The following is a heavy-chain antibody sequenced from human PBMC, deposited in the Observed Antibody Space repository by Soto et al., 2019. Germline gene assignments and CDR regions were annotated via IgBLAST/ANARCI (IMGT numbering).Heavy chain of an antibody. V-gene: IGHV5-51*01. CDR3: ARHPGDYEGIGWFDP. CDR2: INPGDSES. D-gene: IGHD4-17*01. CDR1: GYSFSNYW. Sequence: PGESLKISCKASGYSFSNYWIGWVRQMPGKGLEWMAIINPGDSESRYSPSFQGQVTISADKSISTAYLQWSSLKASDTAMYYCARHPGDYEGIGWFDPWGQGTLVTVSS. J-gene: IGHJ5*02.